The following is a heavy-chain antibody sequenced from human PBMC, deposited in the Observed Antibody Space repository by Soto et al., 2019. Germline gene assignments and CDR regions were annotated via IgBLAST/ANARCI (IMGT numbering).Heavy chain of an antibody. Sequence: QVQLVESGGGVVQPGRSLRLSCAASGFTFSSYAMHWVRQAPGKGLEWVAVISYDGSNKYYADSVKGRFTISRDNSKNTLYLQMNSLRAEDTAVYYCARDRSVLWDYVWGSYRYTSFDYWGQGTLVTVSS. J-gene: IGHJ4*02. CDR2: ISYDGSNK. D-gene: IGHD3-16*02. CDR3: ARDRSVLWDYVWGSYRYTSFDY. V-gene: IGHV3-30-3*01. CDR1: GFTFSSYA.